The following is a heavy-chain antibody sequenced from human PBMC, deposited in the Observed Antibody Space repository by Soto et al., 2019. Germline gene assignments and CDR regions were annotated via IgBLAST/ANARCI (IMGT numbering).Heavy chain of an antibody. J-gene: IGHJ4*02. CDR3: ARVVLSGYYPPGFDY. CDR2: IYTSVIT. CDR1: GGSISSYY. D-gene: IGHD3-22*01. Sequence: PSATLSLTSTVSGGSISSYYWSWIRQPAGKGLEWIGRIYTSVITNYNPSLKSRVTMSVDTPKNQFSLKLSSVTAADTAVYYCARVVLSGYYPPGFDYWGQGTLVTVSS. V-gene: IGHV4-4*07.